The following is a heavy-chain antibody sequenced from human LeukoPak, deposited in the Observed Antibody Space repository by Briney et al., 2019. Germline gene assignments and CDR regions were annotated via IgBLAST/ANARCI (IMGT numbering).Heavy chain of an antibody. V-gene: IGHV3-74*01. J-gene: IGHJ4*02. D-gene: IGHD2/OR15-2a*01. CDR1: GNYW. Sequence: GGSLRLSCAASGNYWMHWVRQAPGKRLVWVSHIDSGGSWTSYADSVKGRFTISKDNAKNTVYLQMNNLRAEDTAVYYCVSFYETYWGRGTLVTVSS. CDR2: IDSGGSWT. CDR3: VSFYETY.